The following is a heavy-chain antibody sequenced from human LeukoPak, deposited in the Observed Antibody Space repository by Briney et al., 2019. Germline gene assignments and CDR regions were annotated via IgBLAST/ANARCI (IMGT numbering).Heavy chain of an antibody. CDR3: ARVRNYYYYYMDV. Sequence: GASVKVSCKASGYTFTDYYMHWVRQAPGQGLEWMGWISAYNGNTNYAQKLQGRVTMTTDTSTSTAYMELRSLRSDDTAVYYCARVRNYYYYYMDVWGKGTTVTVSS. V-gene: IGHV1-18*04. J-gene: IGHJ6*03. D-gene: IGHD1-14*01. CDR2: ISAYNGNT. CDR1: GYTFTDYY.